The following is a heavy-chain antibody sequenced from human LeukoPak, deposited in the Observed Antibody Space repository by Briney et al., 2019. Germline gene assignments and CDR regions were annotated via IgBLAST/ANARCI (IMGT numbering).Heavy chain of an antibody. Sequence: SETLSLTCAVYGGSFSGYYWSWIRQPPGKGLEWIGEINHSGSSNYNPSLKSRVTISVETSKNQFSLKLSSVTAADTAVYYCARGFRRVDYWGQGTLVTVSS. V-gene: IGHV4-34*01. CDR2: INHSGSS. J-gene: IGHJ4*02. CDR1: GGSFSGYY. CDR3: ARGFRRVDY.